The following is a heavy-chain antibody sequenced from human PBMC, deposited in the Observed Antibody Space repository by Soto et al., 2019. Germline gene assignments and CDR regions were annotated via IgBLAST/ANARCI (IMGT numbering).Heavy chain of an antibody. V-gene: IGHV1-18*01. J-gene: IGHJ3*02. CDR2: ISGYNGHT. CDR1: GYSFSSHG. D-gene: IGHD1-1*01. CDR3: ASRYPQGALPNYDAFDI. Sequence: GPPLKVSCKASGYSFSSHGVGWVRQAPGQGLEWVGWISGYNGHTNYIQRLQGRVTMTTDTSTSTAYMELRGLRSEDTAVYYCASRYPQGALPNYDAFDIWGQGTMVTVSS.